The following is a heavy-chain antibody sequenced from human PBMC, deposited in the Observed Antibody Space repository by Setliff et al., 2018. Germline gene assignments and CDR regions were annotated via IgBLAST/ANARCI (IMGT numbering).Heavy chain of an antibody. CDR1: GFTFSTYW. V-gene: IGHV3-7*01. D-gene: IGHD2-2*01. CDR2: IKQDGSEK. CDR3: ARAHSSTLSVHDY. Sequence: GGSLRLSCAASGFTFSTYWMSWVRQAPGKGLEWVANIKQDGSEKYYVESVKGRFSISRDNAKNSLYLQMNSLRAEDTAVYYCARAHSSTLSVHDYWGQGTLVTVSS. J-gene: IGHJ4*02.